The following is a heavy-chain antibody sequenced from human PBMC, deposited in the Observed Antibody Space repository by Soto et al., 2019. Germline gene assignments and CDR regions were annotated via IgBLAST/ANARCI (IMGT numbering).Heavy chain of an antibody. CDR2: FSAGGRA. CDR1: GFSFSNYA. V-gene: IGHV3-23*01. CDR3: EKESMTEHYGDTLFDY. Sequence: EVQLLESGGGLVQPGGSLRLSCEASGFSFSNYALSWVRQSPGKGLEWVSTFSAGGRAYYADSVKGRFTIANDTSKNTLHLQASSLRAEDTAVYYCEKESMTEHYGDTLFDYWGQGTRVTVSS. J-gene: IGHJ4*02. D-gene: IGHD4-17*01.